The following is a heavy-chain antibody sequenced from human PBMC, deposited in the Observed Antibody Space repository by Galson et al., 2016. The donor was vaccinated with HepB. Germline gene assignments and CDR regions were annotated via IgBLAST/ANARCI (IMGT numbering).Heavy chain of an antibody. Sequence: SLRLSCAPSGFTFGSYAMSWVRQAPGKGLEWVSSIGGSGGGTYYADSVKGRFTVSRDNSAKTLYLQMNSLRPEDTAAYYCAKLNGRDGYETMGYWGQGNLVTVSS. CDR3: AKLNGRDGYETMGY. CDR2: IGGSGGGT. CDR1: GFTFGSYA. V-gene: IGHV3-23*01. D-gene: IGHD5-24*01. J-gene: IGHJ4*02.